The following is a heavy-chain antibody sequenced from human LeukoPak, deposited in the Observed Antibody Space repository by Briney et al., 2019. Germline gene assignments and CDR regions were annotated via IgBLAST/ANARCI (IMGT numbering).Heavy chain of an antibody. D-gene: IGHD3-16*02. CDR3: ASSGEHYDYVWGSYRSIYFDY. V-gene: IGHV1-2*06. CDR2: INPNSGGT. J-gene: IGHJ4*02. CDR1: GYTFTGYY. Sequence: ASVKVSCKASGYTFTGYYMHWVRQAPGQGLEWMGRINPNSGGTNYAQKFQGRVTMTRDTSISTAYVELSRLRSDDTAVYYCASSGEHYDYVWGSYRSIYFDYWGQGTLVTVSS.